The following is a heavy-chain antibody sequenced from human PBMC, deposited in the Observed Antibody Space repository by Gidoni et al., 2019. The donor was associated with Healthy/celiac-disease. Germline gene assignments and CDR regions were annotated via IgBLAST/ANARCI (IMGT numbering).Heavy chain of an antibody. CDR2: ISAYNGNT. Sequence: VQLVQSGAEVKKPGASVKVSCKASGYTFTSYGISWVREAPGQGLEWMGWISAYNGNTNYAQKLQGRVTMTTDTSTSTAYMELRSLRSDDTAVYYCARGNTMVRGAESRYYYYYYGMDVWGQGTTVTVSS. CDR1: GYTFTSYG. J-gene: IGHJ6*02. CDR3: ARGNTMVRGAESRYYYYYYGMDV. V-gene: IGHV1-18*01. D-gene: IGHD3-10*01.